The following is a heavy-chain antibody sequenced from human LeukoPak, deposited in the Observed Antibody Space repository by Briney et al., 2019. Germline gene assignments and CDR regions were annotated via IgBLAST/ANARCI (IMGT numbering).Heavy chain of an antibody. J-gene: IGHJ2*01. Sequence: SETLSLTCTVSGAFINTNGYFWGWIRQPPGKGLEWIGNIYYSGNTYFNPSLKSRVTISVDKSKNQFSLKLSSVTAADTAVYYCARDYYGSGRPMGGYWYFDLWGRGTLVTVSS. CDR2: IYYSGNT. V-gene: IGHV4-39*07. D-gene: IGHD3-10*01. CDR1: GAFINTNGYF. CDR3: ARDYYGSGRPMGGYWYFDL.